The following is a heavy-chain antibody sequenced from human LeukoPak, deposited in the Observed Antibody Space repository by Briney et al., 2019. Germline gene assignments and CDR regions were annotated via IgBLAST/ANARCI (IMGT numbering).Heavy chain of an antibody. V-gene: IGHV3-7*01. CDR2: IKQDGSEK. J-gene: IGHJ4*02. CDR1: GFTFSSYW. Sequence: QSGGSLTLSCAASGFTFSSYWMSWVRQAPGKGLEWVANIKQDGSEKYYVDSVKGRFTISRDNAKNSLYLQMNSLRAEDTAVYYCAREYYYGSGSPFDYWGQGALVTVSS. CDR3: AREYYYGSGSPFDY. D-gene: IGHD3-10*01.